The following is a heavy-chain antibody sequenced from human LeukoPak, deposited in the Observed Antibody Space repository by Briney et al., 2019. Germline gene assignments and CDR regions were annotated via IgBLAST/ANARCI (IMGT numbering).Heavy chain of an antibody. CDR2: ISSSSSYT. Sequence: GGFLRLSCAASGFTFSSYNMNWVRQAPGKGLEWVSSISSSSSYTYYADSVRGRFTISRHNAKNSLYLQMNSLRAEDTAVYYCARDLLGYNYYYMDVWGKGTTVTVSS. J-gene: IGHJ6*03. CDR3: ARDLLGYNYYYMDV. CDR1: GFTFSSYN. V-gene: IGHV3-21*01. D-gene: IGHD3-16*02.